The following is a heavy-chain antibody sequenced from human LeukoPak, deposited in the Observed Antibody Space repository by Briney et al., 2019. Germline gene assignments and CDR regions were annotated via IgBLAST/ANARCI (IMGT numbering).Heavy chain of an antibody. CDR1: GGTFSSYA. J-gene: IGHJ6*02. CDR3: ARDPRGGDRRFGYYYGMDV. Sequence: ASVKVSCKASGGTFSSYAISWVRQAPGQGLEWMGRIIPILGIANYAQKFQGRVTITADKSTSTAYMELSSLRSEDTAVYYCARDPRGGDRRFGYYYGMDVWGQGTTVTVSS. CDR2: IIPILGIA. D-gene: IGHD3-10*01. V-gene: IGHV1-69*04.